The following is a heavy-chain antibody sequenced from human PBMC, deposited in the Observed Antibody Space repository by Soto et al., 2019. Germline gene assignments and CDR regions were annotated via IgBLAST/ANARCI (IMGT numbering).Heavy chain of an antibody. Sequence: PGGSLRLSCAASGFTFSTYAMSWVRQAPGKGLEWASAISGSGGNTYYTDSVKGRFTISRDNSKNTLYLQMNSLRAEDTAVYYCAKRSLAGTYYLGTMDVWGQGTTVTVSS. CDR3: AKRSLAGTYYLGTMDV. CDR1: GFTFSTYA. J-gene: IGHJ6*02. CDR2: ISGSGGNT. V-gene: IGHV3-23*01. D-gene: IGHD3-10*01.